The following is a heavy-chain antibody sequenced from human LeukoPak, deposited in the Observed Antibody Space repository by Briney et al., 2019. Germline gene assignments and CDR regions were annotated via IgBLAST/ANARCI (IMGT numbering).Heavy chain of an antibody. CDR2: ISGSGVMT. Sequence: GGSLRLSCAASGFTFSSYAMTWVRQAPGKGLEWVATISGSGVMTYYADSVKGRFTVSGDNSKNTLYLQMSSLTAADTAVYYCAKDRSIGTYYTFDHWGQGTLVTVSA. CDR1: GFTFSSYA. J-gene: IGHJ4*02. D-gene: IGHD1-26*01. V-gene: IGHV3-23*01. CDR3: AKDRSIGTYYTFDH.